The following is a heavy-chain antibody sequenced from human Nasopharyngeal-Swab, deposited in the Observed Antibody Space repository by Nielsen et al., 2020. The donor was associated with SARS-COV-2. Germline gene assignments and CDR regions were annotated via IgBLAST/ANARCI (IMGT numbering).Heavy chain of an antibody. CDR1: GFTFRSYA. V-gene: IGHV3-9*01. J-gene: IGHJ6*02. CDR2: ISWNSGSI. D-gene: IGHD6-19*01. Sequence: SLKISCAASGFTFRSYAISWVRQAPGKGLEWVSGISWNSGSIGYADSVKGRFTISRDNAKNSLYLQMNSLRAEDTALYYCAKEGVAGTEDNYYNYGMDVWGQGTTVTVSS. CDR3: AKEGVAGTEDNYYNYGMDV.